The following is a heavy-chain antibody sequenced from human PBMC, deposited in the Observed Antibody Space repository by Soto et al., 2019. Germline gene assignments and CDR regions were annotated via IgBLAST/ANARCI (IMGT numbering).Heavy chain of an antibody. V-gene: IGHV1-69*13. CDR1: GGTFSSYA. J-gene: IGHJ4*02. D-gene: IGHD5-12*01. CDR2: IIPIFGTA. Sequence: SVKVSCKASGGTFSSYAISWVRQAPGQGLEWMGGIIPIFGTANYAQKFQGRVTITADESTSTAYMELSSLRSEDTAVYYCAREGSGYDFFDYWGQGTLVTVSS. CDR3: AREGSGYDFFDY.